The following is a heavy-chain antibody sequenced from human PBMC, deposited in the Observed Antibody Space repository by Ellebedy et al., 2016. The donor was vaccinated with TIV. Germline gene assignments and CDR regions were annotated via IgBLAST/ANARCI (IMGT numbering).Heavy chain of an antibody. J-gene: IGHJ6*02. CDR2: IWYDGTNK. Sequence: PGGSLRLSCAASGFTFSSYGMHWVRQAPGKGLEWVAVIWYDGTNKYYADSVKGRFTISRDNSKNTLYLQMNSLRAEDTAVYYCARDPGIVATSIDYYYGMDVWGQGTTVTVSS. CDR3: ARDPGIVATSIDYYYGMDV. D-gene: IGHD5-12*01. V-gene: IGHV3-33*01. CDR1: GFTFSSYG.